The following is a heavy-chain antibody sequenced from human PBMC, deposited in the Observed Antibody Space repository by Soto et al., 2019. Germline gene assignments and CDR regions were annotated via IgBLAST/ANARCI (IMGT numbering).Heavy chain of an antibody. CDR1: GGTFSSYA. CDR3: SYGSGSQPERVPWYYFDY. D-gene: IGHD3-10*01. V-gene: IGHV1-69*13. CDR2: IIPIFGTA. Sequence: SVKVSCKASGGTFSSYAISWVRQAPGQGLEWMGGIIPIFGTANYAQKFQGRVTITADESTSTAYMELSSLRSEDTAVYYCSYGSGSQPERVPWYYFDYWGQGTLVTV. J-gene: IGHJ4*02.